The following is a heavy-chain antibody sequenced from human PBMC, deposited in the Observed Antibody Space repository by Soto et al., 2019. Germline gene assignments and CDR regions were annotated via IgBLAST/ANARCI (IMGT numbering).Heavy chain of an antibody. CDR1: GLTFSRYA. V-gene: IGHV3-30*10. CDR3: ARGPLYNYDSSGYGY. CDR2: RSYEGSNK. J-gene: IGHJ4*02. D-gene: IGHD3-22*01. Sequence: GLSMRLPCAASGLTFSRYAMHWVRQAPGKGHEWVSVRSYEGSNKYYTGSGKCLFTISRDNCKNTLYLQMNSMRAKDTAVYYCARGPLYNYDSSGYGYWDQRTLVTVSS.